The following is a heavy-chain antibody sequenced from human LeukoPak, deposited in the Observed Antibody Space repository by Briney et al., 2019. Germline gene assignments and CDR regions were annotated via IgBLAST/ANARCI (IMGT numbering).Heavy chain of an antibody. Sequence: GGSLRLSCAASGFTFSSYAMSWVRQAPGKGLEWVSAISGSGGSTYYADSVKGRFTISRDNSKNTLYLQMNSLRAEDTAVYYCASGGTSYYDFWNGYYTGYSYGYHFDYWGQGTLVTVSS. CDR1: GFTFSSYA. D-gene: IGHD3-3*01. J-gene: IGHJ4*02. V-gene: IGHV3-23*01. CDR3: ASGGTSYYDFWNGYYTGYSYGYHFDY. CDR2: ISGSGGST.